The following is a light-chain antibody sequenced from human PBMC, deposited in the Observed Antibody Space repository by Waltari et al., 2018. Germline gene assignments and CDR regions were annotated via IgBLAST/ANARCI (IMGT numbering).Light chain of an antibody. CDR1: QGIGSH. CDR2: AAS. Sequence: DIRLTQSPSFLSASVGDKVTITCRASQGIGSHLSCYQQDPGKAPKLLIYAASTLQGGVPSRFSGSGSGTEFALTISGLQPEDFATYFCLHLNSYPYTFGGGTKVDIK. J-gene: IGKJ4*01. V-gene: IGKV1-9*01. CDR3: LHLNSYPYT.